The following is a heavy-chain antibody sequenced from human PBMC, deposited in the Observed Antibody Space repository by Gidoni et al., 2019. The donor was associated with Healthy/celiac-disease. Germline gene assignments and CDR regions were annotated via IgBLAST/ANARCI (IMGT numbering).Heavy chain of an antibody. CDR1: GFTFDDYA. Sequence: EVQLVESGGGLVQPGRSLRISCAASGFTFDDYAMHWVRQAPGKGLEWVSGISWNSGSIGYADSVKGRFTISRDNAKNSLYLQMNSLRAEDTALYYCAKTEGAGFDYWGQGTLVTVSS. CDR2: ISWNSGSI. V-gene: IGHV3-9*01. J-gene: IGHJ4*02. CDR3: AKTEGAGFDY. D-gene: IGHD2-21*02.